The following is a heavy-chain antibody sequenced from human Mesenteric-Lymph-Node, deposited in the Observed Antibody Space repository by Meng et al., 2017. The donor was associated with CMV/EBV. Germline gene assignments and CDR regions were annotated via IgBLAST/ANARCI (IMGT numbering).Heavy chain of an antibody. J-gene: IGHJ4*02. CDR2: INHSGRI. Sequence: GSLRLSCAASGFTFSSYWMSWVRQAPGKGLEWIGEINHSGRIKYNPSLKSRVTISIDTSENQFSLKLSSVTAADAAVYYCARREEYYYDASGASYFDFWGQGTLVTVSS. CDR1: GFTFSSYW. CDR3: ARREEYYYDASGASYFDF. D-gene: IGHD3-22*01. V-gene: IGHV4-34*01.